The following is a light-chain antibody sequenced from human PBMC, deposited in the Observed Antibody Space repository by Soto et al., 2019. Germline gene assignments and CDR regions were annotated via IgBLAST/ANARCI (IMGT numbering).Light chain of an antibody. CDR2: DNS. V-gene: IGLV1-51*01. CDR3: GSWDSALSVVL. CDR1: DSNIGNNS. J-gene: IGLJ2*01. Sequence: QSVLTQPPSVSAAPGQKVTISCSGSDSNIGNNSVSWYQQLPGTAPKFLIYDNSERPSGIPDRFSASKSGTSATLGITGLQTGDEADYYCGSWDSALSVVLVGGGTKLTVL.